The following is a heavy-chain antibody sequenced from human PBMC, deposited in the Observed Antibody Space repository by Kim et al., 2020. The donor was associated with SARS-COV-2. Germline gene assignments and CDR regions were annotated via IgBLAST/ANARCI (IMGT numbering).Heavy chain of an antibody. J-gene: IGHJ4*02. D-gene: IGHD6-13*01. Sequence: QKFQGRVTITRNTSISTAYMELSSLRSEDTAVYYCARWVSLWGSRWDLDYWGQGTLVTVSS. CDR3: ARWVSLWGSRWDLDY. V-gene: IGHV1-8*01.